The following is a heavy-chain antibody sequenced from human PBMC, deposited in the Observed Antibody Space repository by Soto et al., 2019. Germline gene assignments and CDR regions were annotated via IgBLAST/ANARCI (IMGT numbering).Heavy chain of an antibody. V-gene: IGHV3-21*01. CDR3: ARSPGELMVRDVYYPTTVDHYMDV. CDR1: GFTFSSYS. D-gene: IGHD3-10*01. Sequence: GGSLRLSCAASGFTFSSYSMNWVRQAPGKGLEWVSSISSSSSYIYYADSVKGRFTISRDNAKNSLYLQMNSLRAEDTAVYYCARSPGELMVRDVYYPTTVDHYMDVWGKGTTVTVSS. CDR2: ISSSSSYI. J-gene: IGHJ6*03.